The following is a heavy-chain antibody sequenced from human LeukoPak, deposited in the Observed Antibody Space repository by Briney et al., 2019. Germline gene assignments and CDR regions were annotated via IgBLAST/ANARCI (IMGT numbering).Heavy chain of an antibody. V-gene: IGHV3-33*06. CDR2: IWYDGSNK. Sequence: PGRSLRLSCAASGFTFSSYVMHWVRQAPGKGLEWVAVIWYDGSNKYYADSVKGRFTISRDNSKNTLYLQMNSLRAEDTAVYYCAKIAAAGINDAFDIWGQGTMVTVSS. CDR3: AKIAAAGINDAFDI. J-gene: IGHJ3*02. CDR1: GFTFSSYV. D-gene: IGHD6-13*01.